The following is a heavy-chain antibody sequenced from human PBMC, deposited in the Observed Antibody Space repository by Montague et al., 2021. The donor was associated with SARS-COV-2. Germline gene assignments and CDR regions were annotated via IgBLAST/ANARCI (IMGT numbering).Heavy chain of an antibody. CDR1: GGSFSGYY. V-gene: IGHV4-34*01. CDR3: ARGPRITMIVVVITDIWFDP. Sequence: SETLSLICAVYGGSFSGYYWSWIRQPPGKGLEWIGEINHSGSTNYNPSLKSRVTISVDTSKNQFSLKLSSVTAADTAVYYCARGPRITMIVVVITDIWFDPWGQGTLVTVSS. J-gene: IGHJ5*02. CDR2: INHSGST. D-gene: IGHD3-22*01.